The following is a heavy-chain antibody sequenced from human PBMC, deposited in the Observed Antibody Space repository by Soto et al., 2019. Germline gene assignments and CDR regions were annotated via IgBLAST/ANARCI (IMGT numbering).Heavy chain of an antibody. D-gene: IGHD6-19*01. CDR2: ISGSGDST. Sequence: EVQLLESGGGLVQPGGSLRLSCAASGFTFSSYAMSWVRQAPGKGLEWVSGISGSGDSTYYADSVKGRFTISRDNSKTTLYLQMNSLRAEDKAVDYCAKGVPGIAVAGTGYFQHWGQGTLVTVSS. CDR1: GFTFSSYA. V-gene: IGHV3-23*01. J-gene: IGHJ1*01. CDR3: AKGVPGIAVAGTGYFQH.